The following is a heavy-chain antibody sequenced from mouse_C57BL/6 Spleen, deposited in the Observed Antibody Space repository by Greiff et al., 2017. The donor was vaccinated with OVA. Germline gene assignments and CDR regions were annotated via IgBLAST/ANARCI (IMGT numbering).Heavy chain of an antibody. V-gene: IGHV1-19*01. CDR2: INPYNGGT. D-gene: IGHD2-2*01. CDR1: GYTFTDYY. CDR3: ARYYYGYDGAWFAY. J-gene: IGHJ3*01. Sequence: VQLQQSGPVLVKPGASVKMSCKASGYTFTDYYMNWVKQSHGKSLEWIGVINPYNGGTSYNQKFKGKATLTVDKSSSTAYMELNSLTSEDSAVYYCARYYYGYDGAWFAYWGQGTLVTVSA.